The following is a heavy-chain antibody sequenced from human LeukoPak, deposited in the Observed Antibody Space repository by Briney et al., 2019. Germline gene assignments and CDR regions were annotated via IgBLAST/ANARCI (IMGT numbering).Heavy chain of an antibody. CDR3: ASRPFSNGWDTLTYFDY. V-gene: IGHV3-66*01. J-gene: IGHJ4*02. Sequence: GGSLRLSCAASGFAVRVDYVTWVRQAPGKGLDWGSLIYGGGDTYYAESVKGRFTISKDNSKNTVFLQMNSLRAEDTAVYYCASRPFSNGWDTLTYFDYWGQGTLVTVSS. D-gene: IGHD3-22*01. CDR2: IYGGGDT. CDR1: GFAVRVDY.